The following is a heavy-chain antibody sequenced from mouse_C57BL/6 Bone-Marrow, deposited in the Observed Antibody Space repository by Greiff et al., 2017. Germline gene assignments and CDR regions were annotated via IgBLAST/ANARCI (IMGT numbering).Heavy chain of an antibody. CDR3: TTFLITAVVAHWYFDV. CDR1: GFNIKDDY. CDR2: IDPENGGT. D-gene: IGHD1-1*01. J-gene: IGHJ1*03. Sequence: EVQLQQSGAELVRPGASVKLSCTASGFNIKDDYMHWVKQRPEQGLEWIGWIDPENGGTEYASKFQGKATLTADTSSNTAYLQLSSLTSEDTAVYYCTTFLITAVVAHWYFDVWGTGTTVTVSA. V-gene: IGHV14-4*01.